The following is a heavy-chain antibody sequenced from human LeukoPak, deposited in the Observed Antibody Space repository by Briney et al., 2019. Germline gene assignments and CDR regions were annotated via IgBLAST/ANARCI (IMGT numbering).Heavy chain of an antibody. CDR1: GGTFSSYA. CDR3: ARLVVRGVIVDY. D-gene: IGHD3-10*01. CDR2: IIPILGIA. V-gene: IGHV1-69*04. J-gene: IGHJ4*02. Sequence: SVKVSCKASGGTFSSYAISWVRRAPGQGLEWMGRIIPILGIADYAQKFQGRVTITADKSTSTAYMELSSLRSEDTAAYYCARLVVRGVIVDYWGQGTLVTVSS.